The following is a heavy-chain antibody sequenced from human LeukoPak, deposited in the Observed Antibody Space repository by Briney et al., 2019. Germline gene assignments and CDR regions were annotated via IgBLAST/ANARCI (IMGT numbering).Heavy chain of an antibody. Sequence: GRSLRLSCAASGFTFSSYAMHWVRQAPGKGLEWVAVISYDGSNKYYADSVKGRFTISRENSKNTLYLQVNSLRAEDTAVYYCELNVGNSDLNYWGQGTLVTVSS. V-gene: IGHV3-30-3*01. CDR3: ELNVGNSDLNY. CDR1: GFTFSSYA. D-gene: IGHD4-23*01. J-gene: IGHJ4*02. CDR2: ISYDGSNK.